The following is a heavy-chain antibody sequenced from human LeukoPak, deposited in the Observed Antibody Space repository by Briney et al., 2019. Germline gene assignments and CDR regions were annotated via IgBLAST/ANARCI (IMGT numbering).Heavy chain of an antibody. CDR3: ASERYSVGATKKKYYFDY. Sequence: SETLSLTCTVSGGSISSSSYYWGWIRQPPGKGLEWIGEINHSGSTNYNPSLKSRVTISVDTSKNQFSLKLSSVTAADTAVYYCASERYSVGATKKKYYFDYWGQGTLVTVSS. D-gene: IGHD1-26*01. CDR2: INHSGST. CDR1: GGSISSSSYY. V-gene: IGHV4-39*07. J-gene: IGHJ4*02.